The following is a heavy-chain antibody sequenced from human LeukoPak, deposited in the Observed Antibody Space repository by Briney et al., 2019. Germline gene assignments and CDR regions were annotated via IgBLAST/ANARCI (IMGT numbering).Heavy chain of an antibody. D-gene: IGHD3-10*01. CDR2: INHSGSI. CDR3: ARRMGRRFGERYYYYHYMDV. CDR1: GGSFSGYY. V-gene: IGHV4-34*01. J-gene: IGHJ6*03. Sequence: SETLSLTCAVYGGSFSGYYWSWIRQPPGKGLEWIGEINHSGSINYNSSLKSRVTISVDTSKNQSSLKLSSVTAADTAMYYCARRMGRRFGERYYYYHYMDVWGKGTTVTISS.